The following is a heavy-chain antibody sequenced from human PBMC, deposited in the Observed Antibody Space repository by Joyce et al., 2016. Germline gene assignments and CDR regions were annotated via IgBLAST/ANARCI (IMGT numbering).Heavy chain of an antibody. CDR3: AREITFGGVIVTYSFDY. D-gene: IGHD3-16*02. Sequence: AASGFTFSRYSMNWVRKAPGKGLEWVLYISSSSSTIYFADSVKGRFTISRDNAKNSLYLQMNSLRVEDTAVYYFAREITFGGVIVTYSFDYWGQGTLVTVSS. V-gene: IGHV3-48*04. CDR2: ISSSSSTI. J-gene: IGHJ4*02. CDR1: GFTFSRYS.